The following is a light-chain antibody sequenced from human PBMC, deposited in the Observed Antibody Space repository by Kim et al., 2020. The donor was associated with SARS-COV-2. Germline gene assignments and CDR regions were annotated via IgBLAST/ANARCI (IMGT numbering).Light chain of an antibody. J-gene: IGKJ5*01. CDR3: QQSYNTPPT. Sequence: ASVGARVTITCRASQSISTYLNWYQHKPGKAPKVLIYTASTLQSGVPSRFSGSGSGTDFTLTISSLQPEDSATYYCQQSYNTPPTFGQGTRLEIK. V-gene: IGKV1-39*01. CDR1: QSISTY. CDR2: TAS.